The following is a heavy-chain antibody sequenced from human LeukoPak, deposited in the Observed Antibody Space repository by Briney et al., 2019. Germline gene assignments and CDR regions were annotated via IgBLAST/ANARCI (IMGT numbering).Heavy chain of an antibody. CDR1: GGTFSSYA. Sequence: ASVKVSCKASGGTFSSYAISWVRQAPGQGLEWMGGIIPIFGTANYAQKFQGRVTITADESTSTAYMELSSLRSEDTAVYYCARAPVLEYCSGGSCYSGADYLQNDYWGQGTLVTVSS. CDR2: IIPIFGTA. CDR3: ARAPVLEYCSGGSCYSGADYLQNDY. D-gene: IGHD2-15*01. V-gene: IGHV1-69*13. J-gene: IGHJ4*02.